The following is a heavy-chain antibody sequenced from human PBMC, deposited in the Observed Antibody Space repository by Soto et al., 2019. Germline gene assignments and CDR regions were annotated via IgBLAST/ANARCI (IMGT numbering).Heavy chain of an antibody. CDR2: IYYDGSGS. D-gene: IGHD2-15*01. V-gene: IGHV3-33*01. CDR1: GSTFRDYG. Sequence: QVQLVESGGGVVQPGGSLRLSCEASGSTFRDYGFHWVRQAPGKGLEWVAVIYYDGSGSDYEDSVRGRFIFSRDISTNTLYLQMNSLRAEDTAVYYCVRDDCSGGTCYGGYWGQGTLVTVSS. CDR3: VRDDCSGGTCYGGY. J-gene: IGHJ4*02.